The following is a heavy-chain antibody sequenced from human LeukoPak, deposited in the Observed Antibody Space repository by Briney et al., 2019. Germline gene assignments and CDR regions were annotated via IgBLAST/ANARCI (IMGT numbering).Heavy chain of an antibody. D-gene: IGHD6-19*01. Sequence: SSETLSLTCTVSGASISGYYWTWIRQPPGKGLEWIGYIYYSGSTNYNPSLKSRVTISLDTSKTQFSLKLSSVTAADTAMYYCARYSSGALDYWGQGTLVTVSS. J-gene: IGHJ4*02. CDR2: IYYSGST. V-gene: IGHV4-59*01. CDR1: GASISGYY. CDR3: ARYSSGALDY.